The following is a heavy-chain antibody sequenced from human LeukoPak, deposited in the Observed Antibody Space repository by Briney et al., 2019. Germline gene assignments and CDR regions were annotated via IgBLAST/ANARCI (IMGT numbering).Heavy chain of an antibody. J-gene: IGHJ4*02. CDR1: GSSISSSNYY. D-gene: IGHD6-19*01. CDR3: ASRQRYSSAWYFDC. CDR2: INYSGST. Sequence: PSETLSLTCTVSGSSISSSNYYWGWIRQPPEKGLEWIGTINYSGSTYYNPSLKSRVTMSVDTSKNQFSLELSSVTAADTAVYYCASRQRYSSAWYFDCWGQGALVTVSS. V-gene: IGHV4-39*01.